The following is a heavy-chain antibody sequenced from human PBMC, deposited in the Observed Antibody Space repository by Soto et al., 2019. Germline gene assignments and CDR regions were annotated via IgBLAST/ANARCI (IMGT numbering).Heavy chain of an antibody. CDR2: IYYGGST. CDR3: ARWHPHGDSSGYYPYYDYYYGMDV. CDR1: GGSISSGDYY. J-gene: IGHJ6*02. D-gene: IGHD3-22*01. Sequence: QVQLQESGPGLVKPSQTLSLTCTVSGGSISSGDYYGSWIRQPPGKGLERTGYIYYGGSTHYNPYIKSRVTISVDTSKNQFTLKLSCVTEAEKAVYYCARWHPHGDSSGYYPYYDYYYGMDVWGQGNTVTVSS. V-gene: IGHV4-30-4*01.